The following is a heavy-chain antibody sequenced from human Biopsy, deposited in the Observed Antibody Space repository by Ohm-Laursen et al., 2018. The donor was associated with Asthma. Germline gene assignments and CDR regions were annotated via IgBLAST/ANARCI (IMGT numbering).Heavy chain of an antibody. CDR2: ISYTGSA. J-gene: IGHJ4*02. V-gene: IGHV4-39*01. CDR3: ARHWDWGSFFDY. CDR1: GGSMSSSSYY. D-gene: IGHD7-27*01. Sequence: SDTLSLTCTVSGGSMSSSSYYWGWIRQPPGKGLEWMGSISYTGSAYHNPSLKSRVTISVAPSKNHFSLKRSSVTAADTAVYYCARHWDWGSFFDYWGQGTPVTVSS.